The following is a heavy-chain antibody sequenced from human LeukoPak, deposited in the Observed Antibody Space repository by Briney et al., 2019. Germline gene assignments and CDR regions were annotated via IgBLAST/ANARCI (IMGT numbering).Heavy chain of an antibody. CDR3: ARDNPDSSGWRGDAFDI. CDR2: INSDGSTI. J-gene: IGHJ3*02. CDR1: GFXFSSYW. D-gene: IGHD6-19*01. V-gene: IGHV3-74*01. Sequence: GGSLRLSCAASGFXFSSYWMHWVRQAPGRGLVWVSLINSDGSTISYADSVKGRFTISRDNAKNTLYLQMNSLRAEDTAVYYCARDNPDSSGWRGDAFDIWGQGTMVTVSS.